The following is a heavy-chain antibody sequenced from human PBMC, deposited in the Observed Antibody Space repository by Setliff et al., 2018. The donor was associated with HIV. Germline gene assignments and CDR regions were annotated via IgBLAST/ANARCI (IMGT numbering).Heavy chain of an antibody. Sequence: PGGSLRLSCAASGFTFSSYNMYWVRQAPGKGLEWVSSISSSSGYIYYADSVKGRFTISRDNAKSSLYLQMNSLRAEDTAVYYCAINYYDSSGFAFDLWGHGTMVTVSS. CDR3: AINYYDSSGFAFDL. D-gene: IGHD3-22*01. CDR1: GFTFSSYN. V-gene: IGHV3-21*01. J-gene: IGHJ3*01. CDR2: ISSSSGYI.